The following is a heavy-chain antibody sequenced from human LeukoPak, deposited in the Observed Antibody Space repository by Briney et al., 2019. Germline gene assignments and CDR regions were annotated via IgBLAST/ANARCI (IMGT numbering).Heavy chain of an antibody. V-gene: IGHV4-39*01. CDR2: IYYSGTT. CDR1: GDSISSSSYY. D-gene: IGHD3-10*01. CDR3: ARLPEGSKSYSQLNHYY. Sequence: SETLSLTCAVSGDSISSSSYYWGWVRQPPGKGLEWIGNIYYSGTTYYNPSLKSRATINVDTSKNQFSLEVRALTAAATALSSCARLPEGSKSYSQLNHYYWGQGTLVSVSS. J-gene: IGHJ4*02.